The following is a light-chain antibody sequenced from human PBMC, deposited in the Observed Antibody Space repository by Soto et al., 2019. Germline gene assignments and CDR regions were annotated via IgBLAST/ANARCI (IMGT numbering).Light chain of an antibody. CDR2: AAF. CDR1: QNVTSTY. Sequence: VLTQSPGTLSLSPGERASLSCRASQNVTSTYLAWYQQRPGQPPRLLIYAAFSRATGVPDRFSASGSGTEFTLTITRLEPEDFAVYFCQQFSRPPLTFGGGTKVEI. J-gene: IGKJ4*01. V-gene: IGKV3-20*01. CDR3: QQFSRPPLT.